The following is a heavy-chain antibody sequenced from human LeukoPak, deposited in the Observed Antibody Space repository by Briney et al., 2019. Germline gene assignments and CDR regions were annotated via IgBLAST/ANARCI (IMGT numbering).Heavy chain of an antibody. J-gene: IGHJ5*02. V-gene: IGHV1-46*01. CDR2: INPSGGSA. D-gene: IGHD6-13*01. CDR1: GYTFSDYY. CDR3: ARGNLRRLSAARNWFDP. Sequence: AASVKVSCKASGYTFSDYYIHWLRQAPGKGLEWMGIINPSGGSASYPQRVQGRVTMTRDTLRNTVYMELSSLRSEDTAVYYCARGNLRRLSAARNWFDPWGQGTLVTVSS.